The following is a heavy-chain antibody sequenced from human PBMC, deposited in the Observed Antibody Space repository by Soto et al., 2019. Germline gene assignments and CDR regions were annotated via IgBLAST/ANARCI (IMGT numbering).Heavy chain of an antibody. D-gene: IGHD3-10*01. V-gene: IGHV4-38-2*01. Sequence: PSETLSLTCAVSGYSISSGYSWGWIRQPPGKGLEWIGSIHHSGSTYYNPSLKSRVTIALDTSRNQFSLRLSSVTAADTAVYFCARGGDTMVRGVIIYYFYGMDVWGQGTTVTVSS. CDR3: ARGGDTMVRGVIIYYFYGMDV. CDR2: IHHSGST. CDR1: GYSISSGYS. J-gene: IGHJ6*02.